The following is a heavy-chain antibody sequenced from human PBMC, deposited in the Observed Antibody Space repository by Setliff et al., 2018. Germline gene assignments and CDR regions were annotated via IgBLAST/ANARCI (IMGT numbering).Heavy chain of an antibody. Sequence: GGSLRLSCVASGFTFTTHAIHWVRQAPGKGLEWVSVISLEGRDRFYADSVKGRFTISRDNSKNTVFLQMNSLRAEDTAVYYCTKHRSVVVVAATNYWGQGTLVTVSS. V-gene: IGHV3-30-3*02. CDR2: ISLEGRDR. D-gene: IGHD2-15*01. CDR3: TKHRSVVVVAATNY. J-gene: IGHJ4*02. CDR1: GFTFTTHA.